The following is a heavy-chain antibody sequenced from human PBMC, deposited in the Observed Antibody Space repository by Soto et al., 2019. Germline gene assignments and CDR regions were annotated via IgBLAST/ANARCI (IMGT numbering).Heavy chain of an antibody. J-gene: IGHJ4*02. Sequence: PSETLSLPCTISGDSISVYYWSWVRQPPGHELEWIGYIYASGSPYYNPSLRSRVTISADTSKNQISLKLTSPTAADTAVYYCARGVGSSPPRYWGRGTLVTVSS. CDR1: GDSISVYY. D-gene: IGHD1-26*01. CDR2: IYASGSP. V-gene: IGHV4-59*01. CDR3: ARGVGSSPPRY.